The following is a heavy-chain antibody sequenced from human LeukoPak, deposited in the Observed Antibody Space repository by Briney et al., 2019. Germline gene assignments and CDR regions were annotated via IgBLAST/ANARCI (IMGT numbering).Heavy chain of an antibody. CDR1: GGTFSSYA. V-gene: IGHV1-69*04. CDR2: IIPILGIA. D-gene: IGHD5-18*01. Sequence: EASVKVSCKASGGTFSSYAISWVRQAPGQGLEWMGRIIPILGIANYAQKFQGRVTMTTDTSTSTAYMELRSLRSDDTAVYYCARDWWIQLWKLYGGYGMDVWGQGTTVTVSS. J-gene: IGHJ6*02. CDR3: ARDWWIQLWKLYGGYGMDV.